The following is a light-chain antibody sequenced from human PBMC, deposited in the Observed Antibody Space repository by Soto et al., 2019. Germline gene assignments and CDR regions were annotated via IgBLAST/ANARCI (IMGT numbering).Light chain of an antibody. V-gene: IGKV3-15*01. CDR3: QQYNNWPPWT. J-gene: IGKJ1*01. CDR1: QSVSSN. CDR2: GAS. Sequence: ERLRTQSPATLSLSPGERATLSCRASQSVSSNLAWYQQKPGQAPSLLIYGASTRATGIPARFSGSGSGTEFTLTISRLQSEYFAGYYCQQYNNWPPWTFGEGTKVQIK.